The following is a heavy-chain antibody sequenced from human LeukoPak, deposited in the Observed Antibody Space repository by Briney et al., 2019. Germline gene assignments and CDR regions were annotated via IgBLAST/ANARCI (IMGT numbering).Heavy chain of an antibody. J-gene: IGHJ6*03. CDR3: ARQHDYGDYNYYYYYMDV. CDR1: GGSISSSSYY. V-gene: IGHV4-61*05. CDR2: IYYSGST. D-gene: IGHD4-17*01. Sequence: SETLSLTCTVSGGSISSSSYYWSWIRQPPGKGLEWIGYIYYSGSTNYNPSLKSRVTISVDTSKNQFSLKLSSVTAADTAVYYCARQHDYGDYNYYYYYMDVWGKGTTVTVSS.